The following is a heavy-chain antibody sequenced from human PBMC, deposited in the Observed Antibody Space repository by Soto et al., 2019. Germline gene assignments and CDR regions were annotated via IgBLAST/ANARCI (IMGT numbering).Heavy chain of an antibody. CDR2: IYYSGST. CDR1: GGSISSYY. J-gene: IGHJ6*02. Sequence: SETLSLTCTVSGGSISSYYWSWIRQPPGKGLEWIGYIYYSGSTNYNPSLKSRVTISVDTSKNQFSLKLSSVTAADTAVYYCARTSIAVASTRWGYYYYGMDVWGQGTTVTVSS. CDR3: ARTSIAVASTRWGYYYYGMDV. D-gene: IGHD6-19*01. V-gene: IGHV4-59*01.